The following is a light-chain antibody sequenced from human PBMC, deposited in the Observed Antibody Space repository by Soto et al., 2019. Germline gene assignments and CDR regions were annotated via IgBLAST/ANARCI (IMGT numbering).Light chain of an antibody. V-gene: IGKV2-30*01. CDR3: LQGTLWPNT. CDR1: QSLVYSDGTTS. J-gene: IGKJ2*01. Sequence: DVVMTQSPLSLPVTLGQPASISCSSSQSLVYSDGTTSLSWFQQRPGQSPRRLIYKVSSRDSGVPDRFSGSGSVTDFTLKISRVKAEDVGVYYCLQGTLWPNTFGQGTKLQIK. CDR2: KVS.